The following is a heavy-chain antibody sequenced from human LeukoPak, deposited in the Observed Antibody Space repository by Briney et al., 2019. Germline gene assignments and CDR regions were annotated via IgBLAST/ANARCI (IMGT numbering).Heavy chain of an antibody. D-gene: IGHD2-2*03. CDR2: ISSSGSTI. CDR1: GFTFSDYN. Sequence: KPGGSVRLSCAASGFTFSDYNMSWIRQAPGKGLEWVSYISSSGSTIYYADSVKGRFTISRDNAKNSLYLQMNSLRAEDTAVYYCARVGSWENAFDIWGQGTMVTVSS. J-gene: IGHJ3*02. CDR3: ARVGSWENAFDI. V-gene: IGHV3-11*01.